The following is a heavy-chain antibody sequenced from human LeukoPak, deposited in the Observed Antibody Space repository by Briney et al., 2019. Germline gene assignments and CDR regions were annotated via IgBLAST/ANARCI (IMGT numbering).Heavy chain of an antibody. J-gene: IGHJ4*01. CDR2: VYYNGDI. Sequence: PSETLSLTCTVSGGSISSYYWSWIRQSPGKRLEWIAYVYYNGDIMHNPSLKSRVTISLDTSKNQFSLNMASVTAADTAVYFCATTWYYDTRGYLFDDWGHGTLVTVSS. D-gene: IGHD3-22*01. CDR1: GGSISSYY. CDR3: ATTWYYDTRGYLFDD. V-gene: IGHV4-59*01.